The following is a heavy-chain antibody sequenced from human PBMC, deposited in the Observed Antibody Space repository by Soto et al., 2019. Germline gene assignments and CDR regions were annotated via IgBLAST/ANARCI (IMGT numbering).Heavy chain of an antibody. CDR1: GYTFTSYY. J-gene: IGHJ4*02. V-gene: IGHV1-46*01. D-gene: IGHD3-3*01. CDR2: INPRGGST. CDR3: AKGAIVGVVTSFDY. Sequence: ASVKVSCKASGYTFTSYYMHWVRQAPGQGLEWMGIINPRGGSTSYAQKFQGRVTMTKNTLYVQMNRLRPEDTAVYYCAKGAIVGVVTSFDYWGQGTLVTVS.